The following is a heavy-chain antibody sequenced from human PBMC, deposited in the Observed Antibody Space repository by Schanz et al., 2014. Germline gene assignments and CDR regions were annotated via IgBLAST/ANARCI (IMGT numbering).Heavy chain of an antibody. CDR3: AKEKGGHSGYDLVS. Sequence: QVQLVESGGGLVKPGGSLRLSCAASGFGFDDYAMSWVRQAPGKGLEWVAVISDDGSGKYSADSVKGRFTISRDNSKNMVFLQMTSLRAEDTAVYYCAKEKGGHSGYDLVSWGQGTLLIVSS. V-gene: IGHV3-30*18. D-gene: IGHD5-12*01. CDR1: GFGFDDYA. J-gene: IGHJ5*02. CDR2: ISDDGSGK.